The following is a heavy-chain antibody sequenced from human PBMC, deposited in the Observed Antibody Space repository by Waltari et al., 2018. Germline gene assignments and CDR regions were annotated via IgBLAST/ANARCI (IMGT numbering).Heavy chain of an antibody. V-gene: IGHV4-59*01. D-gene: IGHD3-22*01. Sequence: QVQLQESVPGLVKPSETLSLTCTVSGGSISSYSWSWLRQPPGQGLEWIGYTYYSGSSKYNPSTKSGVTISEETSKNQFSLKLSSVTAADTAVYYCARGDLNRGSGYYYDYWGQGTLVTVSS. J-gene: IGHJ4*02. CDR3: ARGDLNRGSGYYYDY. CDR2: TYYSGSS. CDR1: GGSISSYS.